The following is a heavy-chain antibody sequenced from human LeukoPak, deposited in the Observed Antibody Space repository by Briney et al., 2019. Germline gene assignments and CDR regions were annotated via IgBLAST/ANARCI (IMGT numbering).Heavy chain of an antibody. D-gene: IGHD2-15*01. CDR1: GFTFSSYW. V-gene: IGHV3-21*01. Sequence: GGSLRLSCAASGFTFSSYWMSWVRQAPGKGLEWVSSISSSSSYIYYADSVKGRFTISRDNAKNSLYLQMNSLRAEDTAVYYCATLGFVVVVAADYYGMDVWGQGTTVTVSS. J-gene: IGHJ6*02. CDR2: ISSSSSYI. CDR3: ATLGFVVVVAADYYGMDV.